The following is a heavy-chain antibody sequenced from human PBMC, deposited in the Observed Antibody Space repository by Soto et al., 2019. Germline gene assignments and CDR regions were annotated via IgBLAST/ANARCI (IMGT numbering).Heavy chain of an antibody. CDR2: IYYSGST. V-gene: IGHV4-59*01. CDR1: GGSISSYY. Sequence: SETLSLTCTVSGGSISSYYWSWIRQPPGKGLEWIGYIYYSGSTNYNPSLKSRVTISVDTSKNQFSLKLSSVTAADTAVYYCARARAVASGMDVWGQGTTVTVS. D-gene: IGHD6-19*01. J-gene: IGHJ6*02. CDR3: ARARAVASGMDV.